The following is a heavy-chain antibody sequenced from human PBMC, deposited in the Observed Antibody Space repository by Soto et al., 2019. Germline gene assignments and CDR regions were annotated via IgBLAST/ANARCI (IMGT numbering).Heavy chain of an antibody. Sequence: ASVKVSCKASGYTFTSYYMHWVRQAPGQGLEWMGIINPSGGSTSYAQKFQGRVTMTRDTSTSTVYMELSSLRAEDTAVYYCARDLASLSYSDSSGSYHLDSWGQGTLVTVSS. D-gene: IGHD3-22*01. CDR2: INPSGGST. CDR1: GYTFTSYY. CDR3: ARDLASLSYSDSSGSYHLDS. J-gene: IGHJ4*02. V-gene: IGHV1-46*01.